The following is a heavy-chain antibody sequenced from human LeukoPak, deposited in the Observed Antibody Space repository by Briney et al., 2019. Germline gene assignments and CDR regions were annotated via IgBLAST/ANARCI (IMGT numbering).Heavy chain of an antibody. CDR1: GGTFSSYA. D-gene: IGHD2-2*03. V-gene: IGHV1-69*05. J-gene: IGHJ6*03. CDR3: ARDRLDIVPSGYYYYYYMDV. CDR2: IIPIFGKA. Sequence: ASVKVSCKASGGTFSSYAISWVRQAPGQGLEWMGGIIPIFGKANYAQKFQGRVTITTDESTSTAYMELSSLRSEDTAVYYCARDRLDIVPSGYYYYYYMDVWGKGTTVTVSS.